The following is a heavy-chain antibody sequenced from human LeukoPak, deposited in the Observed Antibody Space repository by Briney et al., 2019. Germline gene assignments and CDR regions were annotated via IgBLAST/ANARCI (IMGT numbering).Heavy chain of an antibody. D-gene: IGHD1-26*01. CDR1: GFTFSSHS. CDR3: ARETGEAFDI. J-gene: IGHJ3*02. CDR2: IGTRSSSI. Sequence: GGSLRLSCAGSGFTFSSHSMNWARQAPGKGLEWVSCIGTRSSSIYYANSVEGRFIISRDNAKNSLFLQMNSLRAEDTAVYYCARETGEAFDIWGQGTVVTVSS. V-gene: IGHV3-21*01.